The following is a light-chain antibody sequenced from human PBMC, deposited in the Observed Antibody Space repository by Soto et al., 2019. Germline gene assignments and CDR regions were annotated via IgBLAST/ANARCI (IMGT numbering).Light chain of an antibody. CDR1: SSDVGGYNF. Sequence: QSVLTQPPSAYGSPGQSVTISCTGASSDVGGYNFVSWYQQHPGKAPKLMIYDVTKRPSGVPDRFSGSKSGNTASLTVSGLQADDEADYYCSSYAGSSVPVAFGGGTKVTVL. V-gene: IGLV2-8*01. CDR2: DVT. J-gene: IGLJ2*01. CDR3: SSYAGSSVPVA.